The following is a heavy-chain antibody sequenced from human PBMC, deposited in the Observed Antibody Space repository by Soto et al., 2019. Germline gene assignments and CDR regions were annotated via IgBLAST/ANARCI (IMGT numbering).Heavy chain of an antibody. CDR1: GFNFKAYG. Sequence: LRLSCVASGFNFKAYGMHWVRQAPGKGLEWVAVISTDGTNQHHADSVKGRFTISRDNFKNTLYLQMNSLRPEDTAVYFCAVGGGDLSLTPFDYWGQGTLVTVSS. D-gene: IGHD3-16*02. CDR3: AVGGGDLSLTPFDY. J-gene: IGHJ4*02. CDR2: ISTDGTNQ. V-gene: IGHV3-30-3*01.